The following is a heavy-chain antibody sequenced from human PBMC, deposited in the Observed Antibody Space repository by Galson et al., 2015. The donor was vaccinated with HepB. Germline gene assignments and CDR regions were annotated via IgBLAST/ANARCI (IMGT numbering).Heavy chain of an antibody. Sequence: SVKVSCKASGGTFSSYAISWVRQAPGQGLEWMGWIITNTGNPTYAQGFTGRFVFSLDTSVSTAYLQISSLKAEDTAVYYCARGAADPGYYFDYWGQGTLVTVSS. J-gene: IGHJ4*02. CDR3: ARGAADPGYYFDY. CDR1: GGTFSSYA. V-gene: IGHV7-4-1*02. CDR2: IITNTGNP. D-gene: IGHD6-13*01.